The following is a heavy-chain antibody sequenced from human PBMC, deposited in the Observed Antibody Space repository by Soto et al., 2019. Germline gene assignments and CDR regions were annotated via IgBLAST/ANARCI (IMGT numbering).Heavy chain of an antibody. D-gene: IGHD2-2*01. CDR2: MNPNSGNT. CDR1: GYTFTDYY. J-gene: IGHJ6*02. Sequence: ASVKVSCKASGYTFTDYYMHWVRQATGQGLEWMGWMNPNSGNTGYAQKFQGRVTMTRNTSISTAYMELSSLRSEDTAVYYCARVGYCSSTSCYVGWDYYYGMDVWGQGTTVTVSS. CDR3: ARVGYCSSTSCYVGWDYYYGMDV. V-gene: IGHV1-8*02.